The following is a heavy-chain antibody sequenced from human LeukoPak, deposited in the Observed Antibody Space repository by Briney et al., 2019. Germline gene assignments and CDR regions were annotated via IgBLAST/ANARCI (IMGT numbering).Heavy chain of an antibody. CDR3: ARSLRPMDIVVVPAALDY. D-gene: IGHD2-2*03. Sequence: ASVKVSCKASGYTFTSYAMHWVRQAPGQRLEWMGWINAGNGNTKYSQKFQGRVTITRDTSASTAYMELSSLRSEDTAVYYCARSLRPMDIVVVPAALDYWGQGTLVTVSS. V-gene: IGHV1-3*01. CDR2: INAGNGNT. CDR1: GYTFTSYA. J-gene: IGHJ4*02.